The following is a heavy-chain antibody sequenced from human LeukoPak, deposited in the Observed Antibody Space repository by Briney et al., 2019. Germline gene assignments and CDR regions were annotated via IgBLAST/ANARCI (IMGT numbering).Heavy chain of an antibody. J-gene: IGHJ4*02. CDR1: GFTFSSYS. CDR2: ISSSSSYI. CDR3: ARDKDDSSGYNFDY. D-gene: IGHD3-22*01. V-gene: IGHV3-21*01. Sequence: GSLRLSCAAPGFTFSSYSMNWVRQAPGKGLEWVSSISSSSSYIYYADSVKGRFTISRDNAKNSLYLQMNSLRAEDTAVYYCARDKDDSSGYNFDYWGQGTLVTVSS.